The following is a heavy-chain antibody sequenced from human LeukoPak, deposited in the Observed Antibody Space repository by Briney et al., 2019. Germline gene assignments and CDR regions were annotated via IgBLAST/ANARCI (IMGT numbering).Heavy chain of an antibody. CDR2: IVVGSGNT. V-gene: IGHV1-58*01. CDR3: AADDSYCGGDCYS. J-gene: IGHJ4*02. CDR1: GFTFTSSA. D-gene: IGHD2-21*02. Sequence: GASVKVSCKASGFTFTSSAVQWVRQARGQRLEWIGWIVVGSGNTNYAQKFQERVTITRDMSTSTAYTELSSLRSEDTAVYYCAADDSYCGGDCYSWGQGTLVTVSS.